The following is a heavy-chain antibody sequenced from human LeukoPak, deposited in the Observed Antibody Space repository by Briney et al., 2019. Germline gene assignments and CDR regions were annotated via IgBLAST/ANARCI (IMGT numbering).Heavy chain of an antibody. J-gene: IGHJ4*02. CDR3: ARESPIVRCFDY. V-gene: IGHV1-69*13. CDR2: IIPIFGTA. Sequence: SVKVSCKASGGTFSSYAISWVRQAPGQGLEWMGGIIPIFGTANYAQKFQGRVTITADESTSTAYMELSSLRSGDTAVYYCARESPIVRCFDYWGQGTLVTVSS. D-gene: IGHD1-26*01. CDR1: GGTFSSYA.